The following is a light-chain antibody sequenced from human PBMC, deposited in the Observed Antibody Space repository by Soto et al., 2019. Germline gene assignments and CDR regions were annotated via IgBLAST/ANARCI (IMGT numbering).Light chain of an antibody. CDR1: SSNIGTYS. V-gene: IGLV1-44*01. CDR2: SDN. J-gene: IGLJ1*01. Sequence: QSVLTQPPSASGTPGQRVTISCSGSSSNIGTYSVSWYQHFPGTAPRLLIYSDNQRPSGVPDRFSASKSGASASLAISGLQSEDEADFYCAAWDDSLNGCVFGTGPKGTV. CDR3: AAWDDSLNGCV.